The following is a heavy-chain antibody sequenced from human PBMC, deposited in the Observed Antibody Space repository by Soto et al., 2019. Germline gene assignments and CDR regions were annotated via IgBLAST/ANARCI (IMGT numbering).Heavy chain of an antibody. V-gene: IGHV3-53*04. CDR3: AREGPDSSSWYYFDY. J-gene: IGHJ4*02. D-gene: IGHD6-13*01. CDR2: IYSGGST. CDR1: GFTVSSNY. Sequence: EVQLVESGGGLVQPGGSLRLSCAASGFTVSSNYMSWVRQAPGKGLEWVSVIYSGGSTYYADSVKGRFTISRHNSKNARYLQMNSLRAEDTAVYYCAREGPDSSSWYYFDYWGQGTLVTVSS.